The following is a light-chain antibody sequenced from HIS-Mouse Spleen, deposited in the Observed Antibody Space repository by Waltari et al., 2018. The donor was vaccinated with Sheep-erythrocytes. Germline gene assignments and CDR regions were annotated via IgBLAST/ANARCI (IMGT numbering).Light chain of an antibody. CDR1: SSDVGGYNY. V-gene: IGLV2-11*01. Sequence: QSALTQPRSVSGYPGQSVTISCTGTSSDVGGYNYVSRYQQHPGKAPKLMIYDVSKRPSGVPDRFSGSKSGNTASLTISGLQAEDEADYYCCSYAGSYNHVFATGTKVTVL. J-gene: IGLJ1*01. CDR2: DVS. CDR3: CSYAGSYNHV.